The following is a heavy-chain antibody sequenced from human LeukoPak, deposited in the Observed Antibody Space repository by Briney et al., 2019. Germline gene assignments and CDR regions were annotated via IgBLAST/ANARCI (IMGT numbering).Heavy chain of an antibody. CDR2: IYYTGNT. CDR3: ARSRIAIVGPSDY. J-gene: IGHJ4*02. CDR1: AGSINSDTYY. Sequence: SETLSLTCTVSAGSINSDTYYWGWIRQPPGKGLEWIGSIYYTGNTYYNASLNSRVTISVDTSKNQFSLKLSSVTAADTAAYYCARSRIAIVGPSDYWGQGPLVTVSS. D-gene: IGHD6-13*01. V-gene: IGHV4-39*01.